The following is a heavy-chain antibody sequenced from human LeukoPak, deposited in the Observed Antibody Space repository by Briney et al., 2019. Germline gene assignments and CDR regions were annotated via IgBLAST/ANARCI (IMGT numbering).Heavy chain of an antibody. Sequence: PGGSLRLSCAASGFTFSSYSMNWGRQAPGKGLEWVSSISSSSSYIYYADSVKGRFTISRDNAKNSLYLQMNSLRAEDTAVYYCARDARYCSGGSCCDYWGQGTLVTVSS. CDR3: ARDARYCSGGSCCDY. V-gene: IGHV3-21*01. J-gene: IGHJ4*02. CDR2: ISSSSSYI. CDR1: GFTFSSYS. D-gene: IGHD2-15*01.